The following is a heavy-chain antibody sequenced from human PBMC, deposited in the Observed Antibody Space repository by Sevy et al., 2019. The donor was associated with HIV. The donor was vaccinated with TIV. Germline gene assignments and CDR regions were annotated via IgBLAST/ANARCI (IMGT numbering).Heavy chain of an antibody. CDR1: GFTFSTYW. CDR2: IKQDGTEK. Sequence: GGSLRLPCAASGFTFSTYWMTWVRQAPGKGLELVANIKQDGTEKYYVDSVKGRFTISRDNAKKSLYLQLDSLRAEDTAVYYCARALADWGSFHYSLWGQGTLVTVSS. CDR3: ARALADWGSFHYSL. V-gene: IGHV3-7*01. D-gene: IGHD3-16*02. J-gene: IGHJ4*02.